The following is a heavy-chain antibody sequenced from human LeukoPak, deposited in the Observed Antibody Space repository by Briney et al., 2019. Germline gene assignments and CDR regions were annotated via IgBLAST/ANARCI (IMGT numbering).Heavy chain of an antibody. Sequence: GGSLRLSCAASGFALSSHWMTWVRQVPGRGPEWVANVNRDGSEAYYLDSVKGRFTISKDNAKNSLYLQMNSLRAEDTALYHCARNNGMDVWGQGTTVIVSS. CDR3: ARNNGMDV. V-gene: IGHV3-7*03. CDR1: GFALSSHW. CDR2: VNRDGSEA. J-gene: IGHJ6*02.